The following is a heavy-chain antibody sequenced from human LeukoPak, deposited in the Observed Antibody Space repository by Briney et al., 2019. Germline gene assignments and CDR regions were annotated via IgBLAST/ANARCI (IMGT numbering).Heavy chain of an antibody. CDR1: GGSISSSNYY. D-gene: IGHD4-17*01. V-gene: IGHV4-39*01. J-gene: IGHJ4*02. CDR2: IYYIGTT. CDR3: ARRDYIISSIDY. Sequence: PSETLSLTCTVSGGSISSSNYYWGWIRQPPGKGLEWLGSIYYIGTTYYSPSLKSRVTISVDTSKNQFSLKLRSVTAADTAVYYCARRDYIISSIDYWGQGTLVTVSS.